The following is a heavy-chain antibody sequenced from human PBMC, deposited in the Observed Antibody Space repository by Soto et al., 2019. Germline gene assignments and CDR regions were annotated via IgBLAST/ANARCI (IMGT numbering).Heavy chain of an antibody. CDR3: AGHKWNHVIHLDY. CDR2: IYYSGTT. D-gene: IGHD1-20*01. J-gene: IGHJ4*02. V-gene: IGHV4-59*08. CDR1: GGSISSYY. Sequence: SETLSLTCTVSGGSISSYYWSWIRQPPGKGLEWIANIYYSGTTNYNPSLKSRVTISVDTSKNQFSLKLSSVTAADTAVYYCAGHKWNHVIHLDYWGQGTLVTVSS.